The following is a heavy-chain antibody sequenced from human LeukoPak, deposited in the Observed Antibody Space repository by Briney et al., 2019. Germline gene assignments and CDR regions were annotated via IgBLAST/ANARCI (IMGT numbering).Heavy chain of an antibody. CDR1: GGSISSGDYY. J-gene: IGHJ4*02. CDR3: AREDRYDSSGYYSSDY. D-gene: IGHD3-22*01. Sequence: SQTLSLTCTVSGGSISSGDYYWSWIRQPPGKGLEWIEYIYYSGSTYYNPSLKSRVTISVDTSKNQFSLKLSSVTAADTAVYYCAREDRYDSSGYYSSDYWGQGTLVTVSS. V-gene: IGHV4-30-4*08. CDR2: IYYSGST.